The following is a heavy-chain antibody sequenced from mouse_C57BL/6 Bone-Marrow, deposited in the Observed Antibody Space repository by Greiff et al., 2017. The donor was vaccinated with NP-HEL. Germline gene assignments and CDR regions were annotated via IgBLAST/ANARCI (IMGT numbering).Heavy chain of an antibody. D-gene: IGHD1-1*01. Sequence: EVHLVESGGGLVQPGGSLKLSCAASGFTFSDYYMYWVRQTPEKRLEWVAYISNGGGSTYYPDTVKGRFTISRDNAKNTLYLQMSRLKSEDTAMYYCARQRYYGFYYAMDYWGQGTSVTVSS. V-gene: IGHV5-12*01. CDR2: ISNGGGST. CDR1: GFTFSDYY. J-gene: IGHJ4*01. CDR3: ARQRYYGFYYAMDY.